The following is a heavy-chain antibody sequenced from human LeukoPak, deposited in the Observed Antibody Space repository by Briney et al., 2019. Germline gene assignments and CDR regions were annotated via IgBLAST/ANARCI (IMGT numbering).Heavy chain of an antibody. CDR1: GFTFSSYE. Sequence: PGGSLRLSCAASGFTFSSYEMNWVRQAPGKGLEWVSYISSSGSTIYYADSVKGRFTISRDNAKNSLYLQMNSLRAEDTAVYYCARVDYGDFDYWGQGTLVTVSS. J-gene: IGHJ4*02. CDR2: ISSSGSTI. V-gene: IGHV3-48*03. D-gene: IGHD4-17*01. CDR3: ARVDYGDFDY.